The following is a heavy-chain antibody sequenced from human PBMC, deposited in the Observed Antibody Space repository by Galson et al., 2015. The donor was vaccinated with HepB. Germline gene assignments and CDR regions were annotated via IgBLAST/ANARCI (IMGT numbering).Heavy chain of an antibody. Sequence: ETLSLTCGVSGGSISSSNWWNWVRQPPGKGLEWVGEIYHSGRTNYNPSLKGRVTISIDTSKNQVSLKLTSVTAADTAVYYCTRRGVFGVVITDDSWGQGTLVTVSS. D-gene: IGHD3-3*01. V-gene: IGHV4-4*02. CDR1: GGSISSSNW. CDR3: TRRGVFGVVITDDS. J-gene: IGHJ4*02. CDR2: IYHSGRT.